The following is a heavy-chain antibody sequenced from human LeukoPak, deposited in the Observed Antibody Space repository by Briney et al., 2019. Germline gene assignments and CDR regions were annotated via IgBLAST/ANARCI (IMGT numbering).Heavy chain of an antibody. CDR1: GFTFSSYG. CDR2: ISYDGSNK. Sequence: GGSLRLSCAASGFTFSSYGMHWVRQAPGKGLEWVAVISYDGSNKYYADSVKGRFTISRDNSKNTLYLQMNSLRAEDTAVYYCGTTGSRFDYWGQGTLVTVSS. V-gene: IGHV3-30*03. D-gene: IGHD3-10*01. J-gene: IGHJ4*02. CDR3: GTTGSRFDY.